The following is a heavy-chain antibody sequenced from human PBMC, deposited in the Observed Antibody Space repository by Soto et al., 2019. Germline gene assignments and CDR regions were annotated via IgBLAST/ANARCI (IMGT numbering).Heavy chain of an antibody. CDR3: ARGPWDIVVVPAAMFYYGMDV. D-gene: IGHD2-2*01. Sequence: PSETLSLTCAVYGGSFSGYYWSWIRQPPGKGLEWIGEINHSGSTNYNPSLKSRVTISVDTSKNQFSLKLSSVTAADTAVYYCARGPWDIVVVPAAMFYYGMDVWGQGTTVTSP. CDR1: GGSFSGYY. J-gene: IGHJ6*02. CDR2: INHSGST. V-gene: IGHV4-34*01.